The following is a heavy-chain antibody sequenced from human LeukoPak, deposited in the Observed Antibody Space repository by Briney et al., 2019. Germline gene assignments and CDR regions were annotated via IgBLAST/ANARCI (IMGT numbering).Heavy chain of an antibody. D-gene: IGHD2-2*01. Sequence: GGSLRLSCSAAGFTVSTNYMSWVRQAPGKGLEWVSAISGSGGSTYYADSVKGRFTISRDNSKNTLYLQMNSLRAEDTAVYYCAKPFVVVPGAYLLDAFDIWGQGTMATVSS. CDR3: AKPFVVVPGAYLLDAFDI. J-gene: IGHJ3*02. V-gene: IGHV3-23*01. CDR1: GFTVSTNY. CDR2: ISGSGGST.